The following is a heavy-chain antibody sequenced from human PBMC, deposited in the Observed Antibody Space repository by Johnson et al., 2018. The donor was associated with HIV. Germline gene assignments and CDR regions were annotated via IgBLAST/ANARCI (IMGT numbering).Heavy chain of an antibody. CDR2: IKQDGSEK. D-gene: IGHD3-10*01. Sequence: VQLVESGGGVVQPGRSLRLSCAASGFTFSSYGMHWVRQAPGKGLEWVANIKQDGSEKHYADSVKGRFTISRDNAKNSLYLQMNSLRAEDTALYYCARDFVAFGECTAFDMWGQGTMVTVSS. CDR3: ARDFVAFGECTAFDM. V-gene: IGHV3-7*03. CDR1: GFTFSSYG. J-gene: IGHJ3*02.